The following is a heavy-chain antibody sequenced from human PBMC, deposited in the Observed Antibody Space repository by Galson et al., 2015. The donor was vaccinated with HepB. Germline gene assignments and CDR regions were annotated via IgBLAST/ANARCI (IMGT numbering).Heavy chain of an antibody. CDR1: GGTFSSYT. Sequence: SVKVSCKASGGTFSSYTISWVRQAPGQGLEWMGRIIPILGIANYAQKFQGRVTITADKSTSTAYMELSSLRSEDTAVYYCARDLHYYGSGSKNYYYYGMDVWGQGTTVTVSS. J-gene: IGHJ6*02. V-gene: IGHV1-69*04. D-gene: IGHD3-10*01. CDR3: ARDLHYYGSGSKNYYYYGMDV. CDR2: IIPILGIA.